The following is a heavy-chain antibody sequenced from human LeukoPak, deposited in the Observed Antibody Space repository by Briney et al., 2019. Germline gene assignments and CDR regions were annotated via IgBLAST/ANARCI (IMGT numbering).Heavy chain of an antibody. CDR2: MNPNSGNT. CDR1: AYTFTSYN. D-gene: IGHD3-22*01. V-gene: IGHV1-8*01. J-gene: IGHJ6*03. CDR3: ARDAYCYDSSGYQGGYYYYMDV. Sequence: ASVKVSCKASAYTFTSYNINWVRQATGQGLEWMGWMNPNSGNTGYAQKFQGRVTMTRNTSISTAYMELSSLTSDDTAVYYCARDAYCYDSSGYQGGYYYYMDVWGKGTTVTVSS.